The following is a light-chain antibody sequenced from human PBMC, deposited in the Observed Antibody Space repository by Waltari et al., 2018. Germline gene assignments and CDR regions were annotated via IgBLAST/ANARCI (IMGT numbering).Light chain of an antibody. CDR2: EVS. J-gene: IGLJ3*02. V-gene: IGLV2-14*01. Sequence: QSALTQPASVSGAPGQSITISGTGTSSDVGGYNYVSWYQQHPGKAPKLIIYEVSNRPSGVSNRFSGSKSGNTASLTISGLQAEDEADYYCSSYTSSSTLEVFGGGTKLTVL. CDR3: SSYTSSSTLEV. CDR1: SSDVGGYNY.